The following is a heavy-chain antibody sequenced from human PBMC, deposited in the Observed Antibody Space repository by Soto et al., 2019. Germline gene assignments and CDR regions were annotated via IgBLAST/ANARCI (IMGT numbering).Heavy chain of an antibody. J-gene: IGHJ4*02. V-gene: IGHV3-33*01. CDR2: IWYDGSNK. D-gene: IGHD3-10*01. Sequence: GGSLRLSCAASGFTFSSYGMHWVRQAPGKGLEWVAVIWYDGSNKYYADSVKGRFTISRDNSKNTLYLQMNSLRAEDTAVYYCARDSWRYYYGSGSYQADYWGQGTLVTVSS. CDR3: ARDSWRYYYGSGSYQADY. CDR1: GFTFSSYG.